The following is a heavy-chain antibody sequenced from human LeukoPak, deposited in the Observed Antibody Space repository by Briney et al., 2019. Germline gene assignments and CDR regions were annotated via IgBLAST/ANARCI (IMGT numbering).Heavy chain of an antibody. CDR3: AREDSSSWYRFFDY. V-gene: IGHV4-30-4*01. CDR1: GGSISSGDYY. Sequence: SETLSLTCTVSGGSISSGDYYWGWIRQPPGTGLEWIGYIYYSGSTYYNPSLKSRVTISVDTSKNQFSLKLSSVTAADTAVYYCAREDSSSWYRFFDYWGQGTLVTVSS. D-gene: IGHD6-13*01. J-gene: IGHJ4*02. CDR2: IYYSGST.